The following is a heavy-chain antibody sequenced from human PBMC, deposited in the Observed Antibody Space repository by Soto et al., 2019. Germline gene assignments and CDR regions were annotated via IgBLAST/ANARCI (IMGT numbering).Heavy chain of an antibody. V-gene: IGHV1-58*01. CDR3: AAGNTDNYYDSSGYYWDFDY. CDR2: IVVGSGTT. Sequence: VKVSCKASGFTFTSSAVQWVRQARGQRLEWIGWIVVGSGTTNYAQKFQERVTITRDMSTSTAYMEMSSLRSEDTAVYYCAAGNTDNYYDSSGYYWDFDYWGQGTLVTVS. J-gene: IGHJ4*02. D-gene: IGHD3-22*01. CDR1: GFTFTSSA.